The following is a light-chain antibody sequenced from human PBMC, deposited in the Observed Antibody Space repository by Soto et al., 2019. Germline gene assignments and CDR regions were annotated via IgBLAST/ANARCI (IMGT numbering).Light chain of an antibody. CDR2: DAS. V-gene: IGKV1-5*01. J-gene: IGKJ1*01. CDR3: QQYNSYSWT. Sequence: DIHMTQSPSTLSASVLDIVTTTFLASQSISSWLAWYQQKPGKAPKLLIYDASSLKSGVPSRFSGSGSGTEFTLTISSLQPHDFATYYCQQYNSYSWTFGQGTKVDIK. CDR1: QSISSW.